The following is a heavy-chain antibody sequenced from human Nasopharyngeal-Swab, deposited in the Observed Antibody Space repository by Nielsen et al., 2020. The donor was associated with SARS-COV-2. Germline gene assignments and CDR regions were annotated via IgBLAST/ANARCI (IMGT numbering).Heavy chain of an antibody. CDR3: ASSPGYSSSWYDNYYYYGMDV. Sequence: GGSLRLSCAASGFTFSSYSMNWVRQAPGKGLEWVPSISSSSSYIYYADSVKGRFTISRDNAKNSLYLQMNSLRAEDTAVYYCASSPGYSSSWYDNYYYYGMDVWGQGTTVTVSS. V-gene: IGHV3-21*01. D-gene: IGHD6-13*01. CDR1: GFTFSSYS. CDR2: ISSSSSYI. J-gene: IGHJ6*02.